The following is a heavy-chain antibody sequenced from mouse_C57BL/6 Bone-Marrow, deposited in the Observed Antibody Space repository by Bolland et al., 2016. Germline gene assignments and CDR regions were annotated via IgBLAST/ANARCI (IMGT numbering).Heavy chain of an antibody. D-gene: IGHD4-1*01. CDR2: NNGGT. J-gene: IGHJ4*01. V-gene: IGHV1-26*01. CDR3: ARRTGYAMDY. Sequence: NNGGTSYNQKFKGKATLTVDKSPSTAYMELRSLTSEDSAVYYCARRTGYAMDYWGQGT.